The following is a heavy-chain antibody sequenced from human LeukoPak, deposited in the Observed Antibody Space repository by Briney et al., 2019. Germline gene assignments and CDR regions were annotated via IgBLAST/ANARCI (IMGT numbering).Heavy chain of an antibody. V-gene: IGHV1-18*01. D-gene: IGHD2-21*02. CDR1: GYTFTSYG. CDR3: ARAVVTAPIFDY. Sequence: ASVKVSCKASGYTFTSYGISWVRPAPGQGLEWMGWISAYNGNTNYAQKLQGRVTMTTDTSTSTAYMELRSLRSDDTAVYYCARAVVTAPIFDYWGQGTLVTVSS. CDR2: ISAYNGNT. J-gene: IGHJ4*02.